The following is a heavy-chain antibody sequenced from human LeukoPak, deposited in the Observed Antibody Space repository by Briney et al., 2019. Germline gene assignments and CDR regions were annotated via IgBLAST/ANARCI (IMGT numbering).Heavy chain of an antibody. D-gene: IGHD6-6*01. Sequence: GRSLRLSGAASGFTFSSYAMSWVRQAPGKGLEWVSAISGSGGSTYYADSVKGRFTISRDNSKNTLYLQMNSLRAEDTAVYYCAKGFIAAFDYWGQGTLVTVSS. J-gene: IGHJ4*02. CDR3: AKGFIAAFDY. CDR1: GFTFSSYA. CDR2: ISGSGGST. V-gene: IGHV3-23*01.